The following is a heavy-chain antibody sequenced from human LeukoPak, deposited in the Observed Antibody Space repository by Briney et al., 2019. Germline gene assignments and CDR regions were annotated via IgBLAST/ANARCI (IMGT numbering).Heavy chain of an antibody. CDR3: ARSGSGYSYLYYFDY. V-gene: IGHV1-46*01. D-gene: IGHD5-18*01. CDR2: INPSGGST. CDR1: GYTFTSYY. J-gene: IGHJ4*02. Sequence: SVKVSCKASGYTFTSYYMHWVRQAPGQGLEWMGIINPSGGSTSYAQKFQGRVTMTRDTSTSTVYMELSSLRSEDTAVYYCARSGSGYSYLYYFDYWGQGTLVTVSS.